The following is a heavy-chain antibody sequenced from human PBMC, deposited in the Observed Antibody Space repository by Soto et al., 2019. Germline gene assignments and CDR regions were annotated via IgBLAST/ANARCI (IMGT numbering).Heavy chain of an antibody. V-gene: IGHV3-30-3*01. Sequence: GGSLRLSCAASGFTFSSYAMHWVRQAPGKGLEWVAVISYDGSNKYYADSVKGRFTISRDNAKDSLYLQMNSLRCEDTAVYYCARDFRIRGPRQSGYYGMDVWGQGTTVTVSS. D-gene: IGHD3-10*01. CDR1: GFTFSSYA. J-gene: IGHJ6*02. CDR2: ISYDGSNK. CDR3: ARDFRIRGPRQSGYYGMDV.